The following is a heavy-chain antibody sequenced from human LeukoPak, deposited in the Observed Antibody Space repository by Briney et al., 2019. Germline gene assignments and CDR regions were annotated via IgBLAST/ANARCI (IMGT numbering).Heavy chain of an antibody. CDR1: GFTFSSYA. J-gene: IGHJ4*02. Sequence: HAGGSLRLSCAASGFTFSSYAMSWVRQAPGKGLEWVSAISGSGGSTYYADSVKGRFTISRDNSKNTLYLQMNSLRAEDTAVYYCAMTDSGSYPIPFDYWGQGTLVTVSS. CDR2: ISGSGGST. V-gene: IGHV3-23*01. CDR3: AMTDSGSYPIPFDY. D-gene: IGHD1-26*01.